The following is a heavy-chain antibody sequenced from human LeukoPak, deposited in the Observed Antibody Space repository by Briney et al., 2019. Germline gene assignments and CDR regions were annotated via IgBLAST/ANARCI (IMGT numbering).Heavy chain of an antibody. Sequence: GGPLRLSCAASGFTFSGSAMHWVRQASGKGLEWVGRIRSKANSYATAYAASVKGRFTISRDDSKNTAYLQMNSLKTEDTAVYYCTTLPYSSGWYGECFWGQGTLVTVSS. V-gene: IGHV3-73*01. CDR3: TTLPYSSGWYGECF. D-gene: IGHD6-19*01. CDR1: GFTFSGSA. CDR2: IRSKANSYAT. J-gene: IGHJ4*02.